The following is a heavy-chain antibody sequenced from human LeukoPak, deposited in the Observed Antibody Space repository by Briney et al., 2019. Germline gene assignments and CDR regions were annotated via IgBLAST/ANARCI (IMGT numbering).Heavy chain of an antibody. CDR3: ARDQGYYGSGSYEWYAFDI. Sequence: ASVKVSCKASGYTFTSYYIHWVRQAPGQGLEWMGVINVSGGGTTYAQRFQGRVTMTRDTSTSTVYMELSSLRSEDTAVYYCARDQGYYGSGSYEWYAFDIWGQGTMVTVSS. J-gene: IGHJ3*02. CDR1: GYTFTSYY. CDR2: INVSGGGT. V-gene: IGHV1-46*01. D-gene: IGHD3-10*01.